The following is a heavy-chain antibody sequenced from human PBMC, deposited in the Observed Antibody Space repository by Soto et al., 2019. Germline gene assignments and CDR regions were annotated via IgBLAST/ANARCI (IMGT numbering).Heavy chain of an antibody. D-gene: IGHD3-3*01. Sequence: QVQLQESGPGLVKPSQTLSLTCTVSGGSISSGDYYWSWIRQPPGKGLEWIGYIYYSGSTYYNPSLKSRVTISADTSKNQFSLKLSSVTAADTAVYYCARGSWSGYYPFDYWGQGTLVTVSS. CDR1: GGSISSGDYY. J-gene: IGHJ4*02. CDR3: ARGSWSGYYPFDY. V-gene: IGHV4-30-4*01. CDR2: IYYSGST.